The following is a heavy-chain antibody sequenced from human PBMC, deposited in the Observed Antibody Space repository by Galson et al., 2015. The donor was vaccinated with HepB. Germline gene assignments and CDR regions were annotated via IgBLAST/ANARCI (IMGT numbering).Heavy chain of an antibody. CDR2: ISSSSSTI. D-gene: IGHD5-18*01. CDR1: GFTFISYS. CDR3: ARNSAYSYGSHFDY. Sequence: SLRLSCAASGFTFISYSMVWVRQGTGVGLEWISYISSSSSTIYYADSVKGRFTISRDNAKNSVYLQMDSLRAEDTGVYYCARNSAYSYGSHFDYWGQGALVTVSS. J-gene: IGHJ4*02. V-gene: IGHV3-48*04.